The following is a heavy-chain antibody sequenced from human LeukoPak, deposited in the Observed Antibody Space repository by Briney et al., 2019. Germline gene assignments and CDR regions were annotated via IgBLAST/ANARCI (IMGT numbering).Heavy chain of an antibody. Sequence: GESLKISCKGSGYSFTSYWIGWVRQMPGKGLEWMGIIYPGDSDTRYSPSFQGQVTISADKSISTAYLQWSSLKASDIAMYYCARHVGFLGGPAEYSQHWGQGTLVTVSS. J-gene: IGHJ1*01. D-gene: IGHD1-26*01. CDR2: IYPGDSDT. V-gene: IGHV5-51*01. CDR3: ARHVGFLGGPAEYSQH. CDR1: GYSFTSYW.